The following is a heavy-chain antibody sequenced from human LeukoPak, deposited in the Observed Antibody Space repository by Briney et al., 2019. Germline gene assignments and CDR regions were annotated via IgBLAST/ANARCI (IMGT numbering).Heavy chain of an antibody. D-gene: IGHD2-2*01. CDR2: ISYDGSNK. V-gene: IGHV3-30-3*01. CDR3: ARDIVVVPDPYYYYYGMDV. CDR1: GFTFSSYA. Sequence: PGGSLRLSCAAPGFTFSSYAMHWVRQAPGKGLEWVAVISYDGSNKYYADSVKGRFTISRDNSKNTLYLQMNSLRAEDTAVYYCARDIVVVPDPYYYYYGMDVWGQGTTVTVSS. J-gene: IGHJ6*02.